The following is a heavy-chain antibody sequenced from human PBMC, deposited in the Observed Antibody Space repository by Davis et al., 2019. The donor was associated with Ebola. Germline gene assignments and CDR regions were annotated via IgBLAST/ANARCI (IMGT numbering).Heavy chain of an antibody. Sequence: PSETLSLTCTVSGGSISSYYWTWIRQPPGKGLEWIGYIFYTGSTNYNPSLKSRVTMSVDTSRNQFSLKLSSVTAADTAVYYCATQTDYGMDVWGKGTTVTVSS. CDR3: ATQTDYGMDV. CDR1: GGSISSYY. V-gene: IGHV4-59*01. J-gene: IGHJ6*04. CDR2: IFYTGST.